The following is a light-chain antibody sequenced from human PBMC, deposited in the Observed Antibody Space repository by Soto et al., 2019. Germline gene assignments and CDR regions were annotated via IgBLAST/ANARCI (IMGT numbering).Light chain of an antibody. CDR3: AAWDDSLNGYV. CDR1: SSNIGRNP. CDR2: SNN. Sequence: QSVLTQPPSASGTPGQRVTISCSGSSSNIGRNPVNWYQQLPGTAPQLLIYSNNQRPSGVPDRFAGSKSGTSASLAISGLQSEDETDYYCAAWDDSLNGYVFGPGTKLTVL. V-gene: IGLV1-44*01. J-gene: IGLJ1*01.